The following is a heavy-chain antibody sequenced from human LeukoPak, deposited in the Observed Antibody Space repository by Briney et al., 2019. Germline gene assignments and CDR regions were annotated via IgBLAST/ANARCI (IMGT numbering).Heavy chain of an antibody. D-gene: IGHD5-12*01. CDR1: GDSTSIYY. J-gene: IGHJ4*02. Sequence: PSETLSLTCTVSGDSTSIYYWNWIRQPPGKGLEWIGYIYYSGSTNYNPSLKSRVTISVDTSKNQFSLKLSSVTAADTAVYYCAREVATDVFDYWGQGTLVTVSS. V-gene: IGHV4-59*01. CDR3: AREVATDVFDY. CDR2: IYYSGST.